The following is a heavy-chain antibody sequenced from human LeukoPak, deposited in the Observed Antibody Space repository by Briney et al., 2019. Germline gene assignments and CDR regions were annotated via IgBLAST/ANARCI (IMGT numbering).Heavy chain of an antibody. V-gene: IGHV3-9*01. D-gene: IGHD6-19*01. Sequence: PGGSLRLSCAASGFTFDDYAMHWVRQAPGKGLEWVSGISWNSGGIGYADSVKGRFTISRDNAKNSLYLQMNSLRAEDTALYYCAKVGPYSSGWYPYYFDYWGQGTLVTVSS. CDR3: AKVGPYSSGWYPYYFDY. CDR1: GFTFDDYA. J-gene: IGHJ4*02. CDR2: ISWNSGGI.